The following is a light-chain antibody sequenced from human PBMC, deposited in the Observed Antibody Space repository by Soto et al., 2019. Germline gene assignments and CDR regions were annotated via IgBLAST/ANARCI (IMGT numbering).Light chain of an antibody. CDR3: QQYGSSPLT. CDR2: GAS. J-gene: IGKJ4*01. Sequence: LTMSPGTLSLSPLQRATLSCISSQSVSSSYLAWYQQKPGQAPRLLIYGASSRATGIPDRFSGSGSGTDFTLTIGRLEPEDFAVYYCQQYGSSPLTFGGGTKVAIK. CDR1: QSVSSSY. V-gene: IGKV3-20*01.